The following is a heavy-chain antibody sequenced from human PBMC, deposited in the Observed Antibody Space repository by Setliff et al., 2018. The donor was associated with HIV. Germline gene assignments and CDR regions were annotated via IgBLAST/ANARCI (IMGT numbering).Heavy chain of an antibody. CDR2: INLRGNS. D-gene: IGHD2-2*02. Sequence: SETLSLTCDVYGGSLADYYWTWIRQSPEKGLEWIGEINLRGNSNYLASLKSRVSMSMDVSKNQFSLKLTSVTAADTTVYYCARYTSKVDWFDPWGQGTLVTVSS. J-gene: IGHJ5*02. CDR1: GGSLADYY. V-gene: IGHV4-34*01. CDR3: ARYTSKVDWFDP.